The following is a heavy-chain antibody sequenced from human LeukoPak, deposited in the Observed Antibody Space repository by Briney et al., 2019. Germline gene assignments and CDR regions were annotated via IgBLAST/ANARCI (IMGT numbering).Heavy chain of an antibody. CDR1: GFTFSSYG. CDR2: ISYDGSNK. CDR3: AKAFYGSGSYYKGPLDY. V-gene: IGHV3-30*18. J-gene: IGHJ4*02. Sequence: GGSLRLSCAASGFTFSSYGMHWVRQAPGKGLEWVAVISYDGSNKYYADSVKGRFTISRDNSKNTLYLQMNSLRAEDTAVYYCAKAFYGSGSYYKGPLDYWGQGTLVTVSS. D-gene: IGHD3-10*01.